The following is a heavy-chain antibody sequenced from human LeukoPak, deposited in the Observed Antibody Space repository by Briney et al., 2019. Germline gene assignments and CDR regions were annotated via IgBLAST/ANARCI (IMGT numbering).Heavy chain of an antibody. CDR2: IYHSGNT. Sequence: SQTLSLTCTVSGGSISSSGYSWIWIRPPPGQGLEYIVYIYHSGNTYYNPSLKSRVTMSVDRSKNQFSLKLSSVTAADTAVYYCARVSTATSTYWFDPWGQGTLVTVSS. J-gene: IGHJ5*02. V-gene: IGHV4-30-2*01. D-gene: IGHD5-18*01. CDR1: GGSISSSGYS. CDR3: ARVSTATSTYWFDP.